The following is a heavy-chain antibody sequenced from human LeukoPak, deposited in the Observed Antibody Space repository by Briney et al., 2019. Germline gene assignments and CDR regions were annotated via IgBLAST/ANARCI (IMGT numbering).Heavy chain of an antibody. Sequence: ASVKVSCKASGGTFSSYAISWVRQAPGQGLEWMGWMNPNSGNTGYAQKFQGRVTITRNTSISTAYMELSSLRSEDTAVYYCARGNYGGNFYYFDYWGQGTLVTVSS. CDR1: GGTFSSYA. V-gene: IGHV1-8*03. CDR3: ARGNYGGNFYYFDY. CDR2: MNPNSGNT. J-gene: IGHJ4*02. D-gene: IGHD4-23*01.